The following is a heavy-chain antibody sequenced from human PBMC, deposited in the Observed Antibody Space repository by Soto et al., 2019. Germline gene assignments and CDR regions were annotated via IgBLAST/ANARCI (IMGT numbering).Heavy chain of an antibody. D-gene: IGHD6-19*01. J-gene: IGHJ4*02. CDR3: ARDFWYSSVHG. CDR1: GYTFTSYG. CDR2: ISAYNGNT. V-gene: IGHV1-18*01. Sequence: QVQLVQSGAEVKKPGASVKVSCKASGYTFTSYGISWVRQAPGQGLEWMGWISAYNGNTNYAQKLQGRVTMTTDTSTSTGYMQLRSLRSDDSAVYYCARDFWYSSVHGWGQGTLVTVSS.